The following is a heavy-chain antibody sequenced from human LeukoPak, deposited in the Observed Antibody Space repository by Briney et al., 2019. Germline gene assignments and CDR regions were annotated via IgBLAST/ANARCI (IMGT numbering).Heavy chain of an antibody. J-gene: IGHJ6*02. Sequence: SETLSLTCTVSGGSISSTNYYWGWIRQPPGKGLEWIGSIYYSGTTYYNTSLKSRVTISVDTSKNQFSLKLSSVTAADTAVYYCARDRVTMFRGIISGLRYGMDVWGQGTTVTVSS. D-gene: IGHD3-10*01. CDR1: GGSISSTNYY. CDR2: IYYSGTT. V-gene: IGHV4-39*02. CDR3: ARDRVTMFRGIISGLRYGMDV.